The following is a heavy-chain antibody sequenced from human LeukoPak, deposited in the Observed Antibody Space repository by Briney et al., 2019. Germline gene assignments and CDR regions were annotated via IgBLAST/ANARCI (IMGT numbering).Heavy chain of an antibody. D-gene: IGHD3-10*01. J-gene: IGHJ4*02. CDR1: GFTFSSYA. V-gene: IGHV3-23*01. CDR2: ISGSGGST. CDR3: AKDLRITMVRGVLQYFDY. Sequence: GRSLRLSCAASGFTFSSYAMSWVRQAPGKGLEWVSAISGSGGSTYYADSVKGRFTISRDNSKHTLYLQMNSLRAEDTAVYYCAKDLRITMVRGVLQYFDYWGQGTLVTVSS.